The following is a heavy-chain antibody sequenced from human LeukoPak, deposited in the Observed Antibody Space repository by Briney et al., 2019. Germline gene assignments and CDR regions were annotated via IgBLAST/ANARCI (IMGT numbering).Heavy chain of an antibody. D-gene: IGHD3-10*01. V-gene: IGHV3-7*01. CDR1: GFTFSSYW. J-gene: IGHJ5*02. CDR2: IKQDGSEK. Sequence: GGSLRLSCAASGFTFSSYWMSWVRQAPGKGLEWVANIKQDGSEKYYVDSVKGRFTISRDNYKNTLYLEMSSLRVDDTAVYYCAKDLMRDRWFGESWGQGTLVTVSS. CDR3: AKDLMRDRWFGES.